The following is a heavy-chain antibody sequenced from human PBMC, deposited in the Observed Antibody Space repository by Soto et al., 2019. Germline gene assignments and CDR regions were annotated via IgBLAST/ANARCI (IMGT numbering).Heavy chain of an antibody. CDR1: GGSISSGGYY. Sequence: SETLSLTCTVSGGSISSGGYYWSWIRQHPGKGLEWIGYIYYSGSTYYNPSLKSRVTISVDTSKNQFSLKLSSVTAADTAVYYCARDQPNSGSYYEWGDYYYGMDVWGQGTTVTVSS. CDR2: IYYSGST. V-gene: IGHV4-31*03. CDR3: ARDQPNSGSYYEWGDYYYGMDV. D-gene: IGHD1-26*01. J-gene: IGHJ6*02.